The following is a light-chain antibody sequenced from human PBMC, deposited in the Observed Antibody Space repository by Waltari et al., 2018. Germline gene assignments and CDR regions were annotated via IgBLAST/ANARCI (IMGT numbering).Light chain of an antibody. CDR2: KTN. V-gene: IGLV8-61*01. CDR3: LVYMGSGIWV. CDR1: SGSFSTTSY. J-gene: IGLJ3*02. Sequence: QTVVTQEPSLSVSPGGTVTLTCALSSGSFSTTSYASWYQQTPGQAPRTLVFKTNTRSSGVPDRFSDVIPGNKVALTITGAQAEDESDYYCLVYMGSGIWVFGGGTKLTVL.